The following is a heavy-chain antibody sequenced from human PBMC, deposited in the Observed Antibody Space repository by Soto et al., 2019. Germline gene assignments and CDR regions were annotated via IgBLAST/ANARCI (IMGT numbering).Heavy chain of an antibody. CDR1: GYAFINYG. Sequence: GASVKVSCKASGYAFINYGVSWVRQAPGQGLEWMGWISGYNGNTNYAQKFQGRVTMTTDTSTSTAYMEVRSLRSDDTAVYYCARHPGTYYYDSRGYFFDYWGQGTWSPSPQ. D-gene: IGHD3-22*01. CDR3: ARHPGTYYYDSRGYFFDY. CDR2: ISGYNGNT. J-gene: IGHJ4*02. V-gene: IGHV1-18*01.